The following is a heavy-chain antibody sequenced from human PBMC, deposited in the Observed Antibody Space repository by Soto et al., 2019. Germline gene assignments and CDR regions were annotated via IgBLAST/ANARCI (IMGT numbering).Heavy chain of an antibody. J-gene: IGHJ4*02. CDR1: GYTFSDYY. V-gene: IGHV1-2*02. CDR2: INPSSGGT. D-gene: IGHD1-1*01. Sequence: ASVKVSCKASGYTFSDYYIPWVRQAPGQGVEWMGWINPSSGGTKYAPKFQGGVTMTRDTSITTAYMELSRLRSGDTAVYYCAREPATAKPEGVDFWGQGTLVTVS. CDR3: AREPATAKPEGVDF.